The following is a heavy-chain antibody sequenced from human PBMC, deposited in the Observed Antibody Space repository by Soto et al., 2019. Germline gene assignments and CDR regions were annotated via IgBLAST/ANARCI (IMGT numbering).Heavy chain of an antibody. Sequence: GGSLRLSCAASGFTFSSYAMSWVRQAPGKGLEWVSAISGSGGSTYYADSVKGRFTISRDNSNNTLYLQMNSLRAEDTAVYSCAKGGGVTTWGGAEYFQHWGQGTLVTVSS. CDR1: GFTFSSYA. J-gene: IGHJ1*01. CDR2: ISGSGGST. D-gene: IGHD4-17*01. CDR3: AKGGGVTTWGGAEYFQH. V-gene: IGHV3-23*01.